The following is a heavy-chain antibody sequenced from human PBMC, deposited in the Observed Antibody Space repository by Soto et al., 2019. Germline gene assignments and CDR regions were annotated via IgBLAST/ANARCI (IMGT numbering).Heavy chain of an antibody. CDR1: GFTFSNAR. Sequence: GGSLRLSCAASGFTFSNARMSWVRQAPGKGLEWGGRIKSKTDGGTTDYAAPVKGRFTISREDSKNTLYLQMNSLKTEDTAVYYCTSSVAGTHWHYYYYYGMDVWGQGTTVTVSS. CDR3: TSSVAGTHWHYYYYYGMDV. V-gene: IGHV3-15*01. J-gene: IGHJ6*02. D-gene: IGHD6-19*01. CDR2: IKSKTDGGTT.